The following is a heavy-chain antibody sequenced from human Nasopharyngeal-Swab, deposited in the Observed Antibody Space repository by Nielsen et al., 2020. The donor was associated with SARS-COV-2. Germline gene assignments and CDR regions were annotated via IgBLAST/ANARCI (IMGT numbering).Heavy chain of an antibody. CDR3: ANHYGSGSYYRTSMDV. J-gene: IGHJ6*02. D-gene: IGHD3-10*01. CDR2: ISGDSDST. Sequence: GESLKISCAASGFTFSNFAMSWVRQAPGKGLEWVSVISGDSDSTYYTDSVRGRFTISRDNSKNTLNLQMNSLRAEDTAVYYCANHYGSGSYYRTSMDVWGQGTTVTVSS. V-gene: IGHV3-23*01. CDR1: GFTFSNFA.